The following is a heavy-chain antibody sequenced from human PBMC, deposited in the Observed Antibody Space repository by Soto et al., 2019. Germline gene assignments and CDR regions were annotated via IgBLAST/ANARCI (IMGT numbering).Heavy chain of an antibody. J-gene: IGHJ4*02. Sequence: QVQLVQSGAEVKKPGASVKVSCKASGYTFTSYGISWVRQAPGQGLEWMGWISAYNGNTNYAQKLQGRVTMTTDTSTSTAYMELRSLRSDDTAVYYCARDRGREPYGDYGGPFDYWGQGTLVNVSS. CDR1: GYTFTSYG. D-gene: IGHD4-17*01. CDR2: ISAYNGNT. CDR3: ARDRGREPYGDYGGPFDY. V-gene: IGHV1-18*01.